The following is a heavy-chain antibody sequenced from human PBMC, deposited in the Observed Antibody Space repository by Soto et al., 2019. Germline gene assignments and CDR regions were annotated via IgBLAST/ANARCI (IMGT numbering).Heavy chain of an antibody. CDR2: ISSSSSTI. CDR3: ARDRNTYIVVVPAAAYGMDV. Sequence: GSLRLSCAASGFTFSSYSMNWVRQAPGKGLEWVSYISSSSSTIYYADSVKGRFTISRDNAKNSLYLQMNSLRDEDTAVYYCARDRNTYIVVVPAAAYGMDVWGQGTTVTVSS. CDR1: GFTFSSYS. D-gene: IGHD2-2*01. V-gene: IGHV3-48*02. J-gene: IGHJ6*02.